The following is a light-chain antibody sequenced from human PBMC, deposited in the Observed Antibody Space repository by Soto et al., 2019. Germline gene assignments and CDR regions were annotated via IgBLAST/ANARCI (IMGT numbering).Light chain of an antibody. V-gene: IGKV2-24*01. Sequence: EIVMTQTPLSSAVTLGQPASISCRSSQSLVHNDGNTYLTWFQQRPGQPPRLLLYKISNWFSGVPDRFSGSGAGTDFTLKISRVEVEDVGVYYCMQATQYPWTFGQGTKVEIK. CDR1: QSLVHNDGNTY. CDR3: MQATQYPWT. J-gene: IGKJ1*01. CDR2: KIS.